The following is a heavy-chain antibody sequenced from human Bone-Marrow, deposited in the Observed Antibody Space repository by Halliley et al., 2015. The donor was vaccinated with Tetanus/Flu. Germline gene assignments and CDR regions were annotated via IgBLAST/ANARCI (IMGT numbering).Heavy chain of an antibody. Sequence: QVQLVQSGAEVKKPGASVKISCKTSGYTFYSYAMHWVRQAPGQRPEWLGWINDGNGDTKYSQNFQGRVTITRDTSASTVYMELTSLRSEDTAVYYCARDPYYDFRSTFGMDVWGQGTTVTVSS. CDR3: ARDPYYDFRSTFGMDV. V-gene: IGHV1-3*01. CDR2: INDGNGDT. D-gene: IGHD3-22*01. CDR1: GYTFYSYA. J-gene: IGHJ6*02.